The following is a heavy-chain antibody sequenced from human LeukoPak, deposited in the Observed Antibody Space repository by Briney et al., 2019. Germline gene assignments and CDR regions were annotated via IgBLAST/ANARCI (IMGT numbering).Heavy chain of an antibody. V-gene: IGHV3-7*01. J-gene: IGHJ6*03. CDR3: ARSLRVRGVPDYMDV. Sequence: PGGSLRLACAAAGFTVSSYWMSWVRQAPGEGREWGANIKQDGSEKYYVDSVKGRFTISRDNAQNSLYLQMNSLRAEDTAVYYCARSLRVRGVPDYMDVWGKGTTVIISS. CDR2: IKQDGSEK. CDR1: GFTVSSYW. D-gene: IGHD3-10*02.